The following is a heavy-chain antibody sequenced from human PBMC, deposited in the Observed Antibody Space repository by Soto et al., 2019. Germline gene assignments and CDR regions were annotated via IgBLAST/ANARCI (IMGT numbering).Heavy chain of an antibody. V-gene: IGHV5-51*01. CDR2: IYPGDSDT. CDR3: ASWGGYYDSSGPTHFDY. Sequence: LGESLKISCKGSGYRFTSYWIAWVRQMPGKGLEWMGIIYPGDSDTRYSPSFQGQVTISADKSISTAYLQWSSLKASDTAMYYCASWGGYYDSSGPTHFDYWGQGTLVTVSS. CDR1: GYRFTSYW. D-gene: IGHD3-22*01. J-gene: IGHJ4*02.